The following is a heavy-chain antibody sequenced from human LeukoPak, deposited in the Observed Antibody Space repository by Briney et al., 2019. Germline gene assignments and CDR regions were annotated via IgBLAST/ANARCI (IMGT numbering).Heavy chain of an antibody. J-gene: IGHJ6*02. Sequence: PSETLSLTCTVSGGSISSFYWSWIRQPPGKGLEYIGYISYSGTTSYNPSLKSRVTISVDTSKNQFSLKLTSVTAADTAVYYCARQSGYAMDVWGQGTTVTVSS. D-gene: IGHD1-26*01. V-gene: IGHV4-59*01. CDR2: ISYSGTT. CDR3: ARQSGYAMDV. CDR1: GGSISSFY.